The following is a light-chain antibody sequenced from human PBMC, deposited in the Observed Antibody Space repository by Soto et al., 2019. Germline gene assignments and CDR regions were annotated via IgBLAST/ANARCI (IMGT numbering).Light chain of an antibody. CDR1: QSVSSSY. CDR3: QQYGSPRT. Sequence: EIVLTQSPGTLSLSPGERATLSCRASQSVSSSYLAWYQQKPGQAPRLLIYGASSRATGIPDRFSGSGSGTDLTLTISRLEPEDFEAYYCQQYGSPRTFGQGTKVEIK. J-gene: IGKJ1*01. V-gene: IGKV3-20*01. CDR2: GAS.